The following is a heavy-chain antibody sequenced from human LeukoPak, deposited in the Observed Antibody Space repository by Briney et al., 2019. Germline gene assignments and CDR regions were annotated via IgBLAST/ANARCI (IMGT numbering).Heavy chain of an antibody. V-gene: IGHV1-46*03. J-gene: IGHJ4*02. CDR3: GREGSGWQFDY. D-gene: IGHD6-19*01. CDR1: GYTFTSYY. CDR2: INPSGGST. Sequence: ASVKVSCKASGYTFTSYYMHWVRQAPGQGLERMGIINPSGGSTSYAQKVQGRVTMTRDTSTSTVYMELSSLRADDTAVHYCGREGSGWQFDYWGQGTLVTVSS.